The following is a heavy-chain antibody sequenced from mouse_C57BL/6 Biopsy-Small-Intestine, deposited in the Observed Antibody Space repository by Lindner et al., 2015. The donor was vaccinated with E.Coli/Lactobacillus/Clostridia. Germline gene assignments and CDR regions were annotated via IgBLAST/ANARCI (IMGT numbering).Heavy chain of an antibody. CDR3: AFSYGYDGAWFAY. Sequence: VQLQESGPGLVKPSQSLSLTCSVTGYSITSGYYWNWIRQFPGNKLEWMGYISYDGSNNYNPSLKNRISITRDTSKNQFFLKLNSVTTEDTATYYCAFSYGYDGAWFAYWGQGTLVTVSA. CDR2: ISYDGSN. D-gene: IGHD2-2*01. V-gene: IGHV3-6*01. CDR1: GYSITSGYY. J-gene: IGHJ3*01.